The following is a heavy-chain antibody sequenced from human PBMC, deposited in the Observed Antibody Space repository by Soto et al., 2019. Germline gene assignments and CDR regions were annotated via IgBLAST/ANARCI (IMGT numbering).Heavy chain of an antibody. D-gene: IGHD2-8*01. J-gene: IGHJ6*02. V-gene: IGHV1-2*04. CDR1: GYGFTDYH. Sequence: GASVKVTWKDSGYGFTDYHIHLVLQSPVQVLELPGRINPKSGGTSTAQKFQGWVTMTTDTSISTASMELTRLTSDDTAIYYCARGDSTDCSNGVCSFFYNHDMDVWGQGTTVTVSS. CDR3: ARGDSTDCSNGVCSFFYNHDMDV. CDR2: INPKSGGT.